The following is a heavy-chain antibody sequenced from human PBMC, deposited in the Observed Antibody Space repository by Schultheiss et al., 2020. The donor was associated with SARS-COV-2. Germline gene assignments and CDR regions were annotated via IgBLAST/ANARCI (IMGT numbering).Heavy chain of an antibody. Sequence: SVKVSCKASGFTFTSSAVQWVRQARGQRLEWIGWIVVGSGNTNYAQKFQERVTITRDMSTSTAYMELSSLRSEDTAVYYCARATSPSSHHFDYWGQGTLVTVSS. V-gene: IGHV1-58*01. D-gene: IGHD1-26*01. CDR3: ARATSPSSHHFDY. CDR2: IVVGSGNT. CDR1: GFTFTSSA. J-gene: IGHJ4*02.